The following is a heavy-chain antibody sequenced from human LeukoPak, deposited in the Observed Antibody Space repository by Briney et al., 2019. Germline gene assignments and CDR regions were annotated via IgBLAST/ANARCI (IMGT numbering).Heavy chain of an antibody. J-gene: IGHJ4*02. D-gene: IGHD6-19*01. CDR2: MNPNSGAT. Sequence: ASVKVSCKPSGYTFSVYNMHWVRKAPGQGLEWMGLMNPNSGATNYEQKFQGRVSLTRDMSISTAYLQLTSVKSDDTAVYYCARDGSGKGWYSCDYWGQGTLVTVSS. V-gene: IGHV1-2*02. CDR1: GYTFSVYN. CDR3: ARDGSGKGWYSCDY.